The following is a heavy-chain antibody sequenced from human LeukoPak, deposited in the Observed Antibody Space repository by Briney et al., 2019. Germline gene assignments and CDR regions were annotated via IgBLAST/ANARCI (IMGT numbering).Heavy chain of an antibody. J-gene: IGHJ4*02. CDR1: GFTFSDYY. CDR2: ISGSSSDT. D-gene: IGHD2-2*01. Sequence: GGSLRLSCAASGFTFSDYYMNWIRQAPGKGLEYISYISGSSSDTNYADSVKGRFTISRDNAKKSLYLQMNSLNAEDTAVYYCGRFSRAPDYWGQGTLVTVSS. CDR3: GRFSRAPDY. V-gene: IGHV3-11*06.